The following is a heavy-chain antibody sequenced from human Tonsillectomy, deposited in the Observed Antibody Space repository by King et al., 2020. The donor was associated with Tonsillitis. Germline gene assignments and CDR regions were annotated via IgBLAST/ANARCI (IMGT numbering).Heavy chain of an antibody. Sequence: VQLVESGGGVVQPGRSLRLSCATSGFTLSKYAIHWVRQAPGKGREWVADISYDGSDKYYADSVKGRFTISRDNSNNTLYLQMNSLRAEDTAVYYCARRDGALDYYYYGLDVWGQGTTVTVSS. CDR3: ARRDGALDYYYYGLDV. D-gene: IGHD4-17*01. V-gene: IGHV3-30-3*01. CDR2: ISYDGSDK. CDR1: GFTLSKYA. J-gene: IGHJ6*02.